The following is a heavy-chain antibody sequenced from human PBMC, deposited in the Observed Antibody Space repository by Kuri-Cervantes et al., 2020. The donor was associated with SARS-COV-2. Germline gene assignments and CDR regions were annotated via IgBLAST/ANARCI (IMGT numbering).Heavy chain of an antibody. CDR1: GYTFTSYY. CDR3: ARQAVAGTGDWFDP. V-gene: IGHV1-46*01. Sequence: ASVKVSCKASGYTFTSYYMNWVRQAPGQGLEWMGIINPSGGSTSYAQKFQGRVTITRDTSASTAYMELSSLRSEDTAVYYCARQAVAGTGDWFDPWGQGTLVTVSS. CDR2: INPSGGST. D-gene: IGHD6-19*01. J-gene: IGHJ5*02.